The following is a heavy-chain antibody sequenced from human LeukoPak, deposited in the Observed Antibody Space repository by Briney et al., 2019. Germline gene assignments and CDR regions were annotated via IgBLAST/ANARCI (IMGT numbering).Heavy chain of an antibody. CDR1: GYIFTSYW. Sequence: GESLRLSCTGSGYIFTSYWIGWVRQMPGKGLEWMGIIYPGDSDTRYSPSFQGQVTISADKSISTAYLQWSSLKASDTAMYYCARSSGYPYYFDYWGQGTLVTVSS. CDR2: IYPGDSDT. CDR3: ARSSGYPYYFDY. V-gene: IGHV5-51*03. J-gene: IGHJ4*02. D-gene: IGHD3-22*01.